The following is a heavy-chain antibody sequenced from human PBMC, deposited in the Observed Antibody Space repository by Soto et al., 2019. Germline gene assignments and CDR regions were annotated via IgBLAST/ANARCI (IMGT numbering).Heavy chain of an antibody. D-gene: IGHD3-10*01. CDR3: ARQGFGPLHGLVDG. V-gene: IGHV4-59*08. J-gene: IGHJ6*02. Sequence: PSETLSLTCTVSGGSISSDYWSWFRQSPGKRMEWIGYVHHSWGSSYNPSLQSRVAISLDTSKSQFSLKVTSVTATDTAVYYCARQGFGPLHGLVDGWGQGTTVTVSS. CDR2: VHHSWGS. CDR1: GGSISSDY.